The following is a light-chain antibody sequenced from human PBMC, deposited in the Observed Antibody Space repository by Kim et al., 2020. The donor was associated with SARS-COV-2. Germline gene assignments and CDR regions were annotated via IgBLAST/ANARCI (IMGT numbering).Light chain of an antibody. V-gene: IGLV1-44*01. CDR3: GAWDDTLIGPV. J-gene: IGLJ3*02. Sequence: GQGGTISCYGRSANIRTNTVNWYQQLPGTAPKLLIYSNNQRPSGVPDRFSGSKSGTSASLAISGLQSEDEADYYCGAWDDTLIGPVLGGGTQLTVL. CDR2: SNN. CDR1: SANIRTNT.